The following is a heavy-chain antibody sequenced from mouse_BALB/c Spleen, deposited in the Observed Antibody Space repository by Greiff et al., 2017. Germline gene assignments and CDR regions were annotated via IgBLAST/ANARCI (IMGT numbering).Heavy chain of an antibody. D-gene: IGHD2-4*01. CDR1: GYAFSSYW. CDR2: IYPGDGDT. Sequence: VQLQQSGAELVRPGSSVKISCKASGYAFSSYWMNWVKQRPGQGLEWIGQIYPGDGDTNYNGKFKGKATLTADKSSSTAYMQLSSLTSEDSAVYFCARGDYDHDFDYWGQGTTLTVSS. J-gene: IGHJ2*01. CDR3: ARGDYDHDFDY. V-gene: IGHV1-80*01.